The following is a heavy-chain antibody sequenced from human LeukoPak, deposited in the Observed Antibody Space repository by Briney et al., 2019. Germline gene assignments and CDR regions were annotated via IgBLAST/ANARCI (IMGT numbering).Heavy chain of an antibody. CDR1: GGSISSGGYS. CDR3: ANLYCSSTNCPNRY. D-gene: IGHD2-2*01. V-gene: IGHV4-61*08. Sequence: NPSETLSLTCAVSGGSISSGGYSWSWIRQPPGKGLEWIGYIYSSGSTNYNPSLKSRVTISVDTSKNQFSLKLSSVTAADTAVYYCANLYCSSTNCPNRYWGQGTLVTVSS. J-gene: IGHJ4*02. CDR2: IYSSGST.